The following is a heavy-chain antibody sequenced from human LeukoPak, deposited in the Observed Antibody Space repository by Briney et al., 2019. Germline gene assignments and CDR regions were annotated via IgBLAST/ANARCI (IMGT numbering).Heavy chain of an antibody. V-gene: IGHV4-59*01. CDR1: GGSISSYY. Sequence: SETLSLTCTVSGGSISSYYWSWIRQPPGKGLEWIGYIYYSGSTNYNPSLKSRVTISVDTSKNQFSLKLSSVTAADTAVYYCARAVYYGSGNMDVWGKGTTVTVSS. J-gene: IGHJ6*03. CDR2: IYYSGST. D-gene: IGHD3-10*01. CDR3: ARAVYYGSGNMDV.